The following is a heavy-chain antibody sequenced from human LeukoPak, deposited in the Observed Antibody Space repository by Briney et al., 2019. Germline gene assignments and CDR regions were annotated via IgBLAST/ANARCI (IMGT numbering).Heavy chain of an antibody. CDR1: GGSISSYY. V-gene: IGHV4-4*09. Sequence: SETLSLTCTVSGGSISSYYWSWIRQPPGKGLEWIGYIYTSGSTNYNPSLKSRVTISVDTSKNQFSLKLSSVTAADTAVYYCARGSRKIHAFDIWGQGTMVTVSS. D-gene: IGHD3-10*01. CDR2: IYTSGST. CDR3: ARGSRKIHAFDI. J-gene: IGHJ3*02.